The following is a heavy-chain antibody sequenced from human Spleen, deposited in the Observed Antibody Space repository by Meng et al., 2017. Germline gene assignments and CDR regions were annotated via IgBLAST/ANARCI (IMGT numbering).Heavy chain of an antibody. CDR1: GASISTYY. CDR3: ARDHADIVVVVAATAGAFDI. D-gene: IGHD2-15*01. J-gene: IGHJ3*02. CDR2: ISYSGST. Sequence: GSLRLSCTVSGASISTYYWSWIRQTPGKGLEWIAYISYSGSTYYNPSLKSRVTISVDTSKNQFSLKLSSVTAADTAVYYCARDHADIVVVVAATAGAFDIWGQGTMVTVSS. V-gene: IGHV4-59*12.